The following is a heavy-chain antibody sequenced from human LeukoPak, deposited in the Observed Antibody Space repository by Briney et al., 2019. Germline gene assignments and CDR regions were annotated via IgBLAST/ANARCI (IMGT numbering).Heavy chain of an antibody. CDR3: TRDLEY. V-gene: IGHV3-48*01. CDR2: ISSGGSVM. J-gene: IGHJ4*02. Sequence: GSLRLSCGASGYTFSDYTMNWVRQAPGKGPEWISYISSGGSVMHYADSVKGQFTISRDNVENSLYLQMNSLRVEDTAVYYCTRDLEYWGQGVLVTVSS. CDR1: GYTFSDYT.